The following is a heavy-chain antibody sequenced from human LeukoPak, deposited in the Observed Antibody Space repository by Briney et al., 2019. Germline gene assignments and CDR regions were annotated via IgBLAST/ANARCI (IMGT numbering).Heavy chain of an antibody. J-gene: IGHJ3*02. CDR3: ARLPPYCGGDCYSGAFDI. CDR2: IYHSGST. Sequence: SETLSLTCAVSGYSISSGYYWGWIRQPPGKGLEWIGSIYHSGSTYYNPSLKSRVTISVDTSKNQFSLKLSSVTAADTAAYYCARLPPYCGGDCYSGAFDIWGQGTMVTVSS. D-gene: IGHD2-21*01. CDR1: GYSISSGYY. V-gene: IGHV4-38-2*01.